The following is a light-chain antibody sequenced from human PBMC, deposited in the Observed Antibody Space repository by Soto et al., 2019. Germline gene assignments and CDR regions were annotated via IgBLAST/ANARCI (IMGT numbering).Light chain of an antibody. Sequence: QSALAQPPSASGTPGQRVTISCSGSSANIGSNPVTWYQQLPRTAPKLLIYSNDKRPSGVPDRFSASKSGTSASLAISGLQSEDEAEYYCAAWNDSLDDYVCATGTKVTVL. CDR2: SND. CDR3: AAWNDSLDDYV. CDR1: SANIGSNP. V-gene: IGLV1-44*01. J-gene: IGLJ1*01.